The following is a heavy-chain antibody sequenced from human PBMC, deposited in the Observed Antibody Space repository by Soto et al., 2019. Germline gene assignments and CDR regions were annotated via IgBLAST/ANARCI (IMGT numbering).Heavy chain of an antibody. CDR3: AGVNSGRNWFGP. CDR2: IYFSGST. CDR1: GDSVSSASFY. J-gene: IGHJ5*02. V-gene: IGHV4-61*01. D-gene: IGHD6-19*01. Sequence: SETLSLTCTDSGDSVSSASFYWIWIRQAPGKGLEGIGFIYFSGSTNYNPSLKRRVTISLDKSKNQFSLKLIAVTPADTAGYFGAGVNSGRNWFGPWGRGTLVTLAS.